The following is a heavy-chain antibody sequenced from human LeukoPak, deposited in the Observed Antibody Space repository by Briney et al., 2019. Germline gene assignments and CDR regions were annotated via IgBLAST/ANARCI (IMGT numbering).Heavy chain of an antibody. Sequence: PGGSLRLSCAASGFTFAGYAMTWVRQAPGKGLEWVSTLSGSGGHTFYPDSVKGRFTISRDNSKNTLYLQMDSLRAEDTAVYYCAKLAHNLYCTGGSCPCCHDYWGQGTLVTVSS. CDR1: GFTFAGYA. J-gene: IGHJ4*02. CDR2: LSGSGGHT. V-gene: IGHV3-23*01. CDR3: AKLAHNLYCTGGSCPCCHDY. D-gene: IGHD2-15*01.